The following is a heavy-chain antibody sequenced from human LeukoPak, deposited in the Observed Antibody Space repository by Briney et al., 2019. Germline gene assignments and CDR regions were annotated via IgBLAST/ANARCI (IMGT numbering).Heavy chain of an antibody. J-gene: IGHJ6*03. V-gene: IGHV1-18*01. CDR1: GYTFTSCG. Sequence: GASVKVSCKASGYTFTSCGISWVRQAPGQGLEWMGWISAYNGNTNYAQKLQGRVTMTTDTSTSTAYMELRSLRSDDTAVYYCARSFYGDYYYYYYMDVWGKGTTVTGSS. CDR3: ARSFYGDYYYYYYMDV. D-gene: IGHD4-17*01. CDR2: ISAYNGNT.